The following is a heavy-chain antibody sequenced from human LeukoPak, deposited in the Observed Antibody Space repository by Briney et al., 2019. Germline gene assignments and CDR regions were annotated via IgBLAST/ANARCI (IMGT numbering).Heavy chain of an antibody. V-gene: IGHV6-1*01. CDR3: ASQRRSWFDP. D-gene: IGHD1-1*01. J-gene: IGHJ5*02. CDR2: TFYRSKWSR. Sequence: SQTLSLTCAISGDSVSSNSGSWNWLRQSPSRGLEWLGRTFYRSKWSREYATSVRGRITINPDTSKNQFSLQLNSVTPEDTAVYYCASQRRSWFDPWGQGTLVTVSS. CDR1: GDSVSSNSGS.